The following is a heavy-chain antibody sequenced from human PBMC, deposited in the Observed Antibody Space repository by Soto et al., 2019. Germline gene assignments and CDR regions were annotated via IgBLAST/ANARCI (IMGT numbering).Heavy chain of an antibody. J-gene: IGHJ3*02. CDR3: ARALPDYGDSLRAFDI. Sequence: QVQLVQSGAEVKKPGSSVKVSCKASGGTFSSYAISWVRQAPGQGLEWMGGIIPIFGTANYAQKFQVRVTITADESTSTAYMELSSLRSEDTAVYYCARALPDYGDSLRAFDIWGQGTMVTVSS. CDR1: GGTFSSYA. V-gene: IGHV1-69*01. CDR2: IIPIFGTA. D-gene: IGHD4-17*01.